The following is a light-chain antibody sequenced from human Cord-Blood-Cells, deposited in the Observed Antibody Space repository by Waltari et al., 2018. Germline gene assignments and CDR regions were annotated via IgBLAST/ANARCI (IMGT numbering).Light chain of an antibody. CDR1: SSDVGSYNL. J-gene: IGLJ1*01. Sequence: QSALTQPASVSGSPGQSITISCTGTSSDVGSYNLVSWFQQRPCKAPKLMIYEGIKRPSGVSNRFLGSKSGNTASLTISGLQAEDEADYYCCSYAGSSTYVCGTGTKVTVL. V-gene: IGLV2-23*01. CDR3: CSYAGSSTYV. CDR2: EGI.